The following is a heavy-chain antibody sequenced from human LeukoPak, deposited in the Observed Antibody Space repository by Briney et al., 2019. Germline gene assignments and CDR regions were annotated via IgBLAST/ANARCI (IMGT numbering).Heavy chain of an antibody. D-gene: IGHD6-19*01. CDR1: GYTFTGYY. J-gene: IGHJ4*02. CDR3: ASGIAVAGTFLGRTFDY. Sequence: ASVKVSCKASGYTFTGYYMHWVRQAPGQGLEWMGWINPSSGGTNYAQKFQGRVTMTRDTSISTAYMELSRLRSDDTAVYYCASGIAVAGTFLGRTFDYWGQGTLVTVSS. CDR2: INPSSGGT. V-gene: IGHV1-2*02.